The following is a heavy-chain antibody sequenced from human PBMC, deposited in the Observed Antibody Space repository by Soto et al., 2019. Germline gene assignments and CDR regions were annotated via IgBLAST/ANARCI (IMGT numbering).Heavy chain of an antibody. J-gene: IGHJ6*02. D-gene: IGHD2-2*01. CDR2: IGGNGGDT. CDR3: AERSFVRVPAAMEV. CDR1: EFTFSNYA. V-gene: IGHV3-23*01. Sequence: GGSLRLSCAASEFTFSNYAMSWVRLAPGKGLEWVSGIGGNGGDTYYADSVKGRFTISRDNSKNNVYLQMNGLRAEDTAIYYCAERSFVRVPAAMEVWGQGTTVTVSS.